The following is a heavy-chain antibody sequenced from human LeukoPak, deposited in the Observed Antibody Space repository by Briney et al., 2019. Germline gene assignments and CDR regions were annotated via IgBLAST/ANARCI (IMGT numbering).Heavy chain of an antibody. CDR2: TNSDGSLP. Sequence: GGSLRLSCAASGFTFSSYWMHWVRQAPGRGLVWVSRTNSDGSLPSYADSVKGRFTISRDNAKNTLYLQMNSLRDEDTAVYYCARERTGGYSYGCPNYWGQGTLVTVSS. CDR1: GFTFSSYW. V-gene: IGHV3-74*01. CDR3: ARERTGGYSYGCPNY. D-gene: IGHD5-18*01. J-gene: IGHJ4*02.